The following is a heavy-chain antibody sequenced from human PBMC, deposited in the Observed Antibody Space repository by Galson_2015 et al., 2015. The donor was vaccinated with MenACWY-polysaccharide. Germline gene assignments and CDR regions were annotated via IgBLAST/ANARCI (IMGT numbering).Heavy chain of an antibody. J-gene: IGHJ5*02. CDR3: AKDLTDFWSVAGRFDH. D-gene: IGHD3-3*01. Sequence: SLRLSCAASGFTFTSYAMSWVRQAPGKGLEWVSAFRSSGTNTYYADSVKGRFTISRDNSKNTLYLQMNSLRAEDTAVYYCAKDLTDFWSVAGRFDHWGQGTLVTVSS. CDR2: FRSSGTNT. CDR1: GFTFTSYA. V-gene: IGHV3-23*01.